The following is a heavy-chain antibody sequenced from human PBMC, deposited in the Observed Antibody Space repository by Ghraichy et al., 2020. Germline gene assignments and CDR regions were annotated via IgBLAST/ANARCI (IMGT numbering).Heavy chain of an antibody. CDR1: GDSVSSNSAA. V-gene: IGHV6-1*01. D-gene: IGHD5-24*01. Sequence: TLSLTCAISGDSVSSNSAAWNCIRQSPSRGLEWLGRTYYRSKWYNDYAVSVKGRITINPDTSKNHFSLQLKSVTPEDRAVYYCARDWVEMATSDAFDIWGQGTKVTVSS. CDR2: TYYRSKWYN. CDR3: ARDWVEMATSDAFDI. J-gene: IGHJ3*02.